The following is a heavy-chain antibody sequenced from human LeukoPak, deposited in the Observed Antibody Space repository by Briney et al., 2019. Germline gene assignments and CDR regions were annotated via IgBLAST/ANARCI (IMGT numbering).Heavy chain of an antibody. Sequence: PGGSLRLSCEASGFTFSSYAIHWVRQAPGKGLAWVGVISYDGTYKYYADSVKGRFTISRDNSNDTLYLQLNSLRPEDTAVYYCAKPWTSQGTGAFDIWGQGTLVTVSS. D-gene: IGHD3-10*01. V-gene: IGHV3-30*04. J-gene: IGHJ3*02. CDR1: GFTFSSYA. CDR3: AKPWTSQGTGAFDI. CDR2: ISYDGTYK.